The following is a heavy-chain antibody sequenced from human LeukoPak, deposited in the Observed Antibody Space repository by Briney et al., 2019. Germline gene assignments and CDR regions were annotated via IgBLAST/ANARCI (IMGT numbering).Heavy chain of an antibody. CDR1: GFTVSINY. CDR2: IFSAVGT. J-gene: IGHJ4*02. Sequence: RGSPRLSCAPSGFTVSINYINCVPQPPGKGLEWVSAIFSAVGTYYADSVKGRFTLSRDISKNTLYLQMNSLRAEDTDVYYCVGDAWWGQGILVTVSS. V-gene: IGHV3-66*01. CDR3: VGDAW.